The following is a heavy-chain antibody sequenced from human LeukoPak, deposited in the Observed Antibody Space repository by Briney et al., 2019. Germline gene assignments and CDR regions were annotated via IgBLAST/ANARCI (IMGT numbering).Heavy chain of an antibody. CDR3: ASLLVGARSFDY. D-gene: IGHD1-26*01. J-gene: IGHJ4*02. Sequence: SETLSLTCTVSGGSISSYYWSWIRQPPGKGLEWIGYIYTSGCTNYNPSLQSQVTISVDTSKNQFSLKLSSVTAADTAVYYCASLLVGARSFDYWGQGTLVTVSS. CDR1: GGSISSYY. CDR2: IYTSGCT. V-gene: IGHV4-4*08.